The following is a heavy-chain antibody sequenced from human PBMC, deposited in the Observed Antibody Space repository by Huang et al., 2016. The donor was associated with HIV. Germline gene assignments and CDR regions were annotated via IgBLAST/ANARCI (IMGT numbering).Heavy chain of an antibody. V-gene: IGHV1-24*01. D-gene: IGHD3-9*01. Sequence: QVQLVQSRAEVKKPGASVKVSCKVSEYTLTELSIHWVRQPPGKGLEWMGGFEPESGETIYAQKFQGRVTMTEDTSTETAFMELGGLRPEDTAVYYCATGFDVFFDFWGQGTLVTVSS. CDR2: FEPESGET. CDR3: ATGFDVFFDF. CDR1: EYTLTELS. J-gene: IGHJ4*02.